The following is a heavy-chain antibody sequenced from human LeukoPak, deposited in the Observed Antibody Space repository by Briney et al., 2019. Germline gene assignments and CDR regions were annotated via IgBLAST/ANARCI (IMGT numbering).Heavy chain of an antibody. V-gene: IGHV1-69*05. D-gene: IGHD3-9*01. Sequence: AASVKVSCKASGGTFSSYAISWVRQAPGQGLEWMGRIIPIFGTANYAQKFQGRVTITTDESTSTAYMELSSLGSEDTAVYYCARDMTGWATDAFDIWGQGTMVTVSS. CDR1: GGTFSSYA. J-gene: IGHJ3*02. CDR3: ARDMTGWATDAFDI. CDR2: IIPIFGTA.